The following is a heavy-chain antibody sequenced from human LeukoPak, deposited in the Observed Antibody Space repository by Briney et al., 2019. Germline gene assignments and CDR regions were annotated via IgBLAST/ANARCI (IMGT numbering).Heavy chain of an antibody. D-gene: IGHD2-2*01. J-gene: IGHJ4*02. Sequence: GGSLRLSCAASGFTFSDHYMDWVRQAPGKGLEWIGRTRNKANSYTTEYAASVKGRFTISRDDSKNSLYLQMNSLKTEDTAVYYCASALGYCSSTSCDYWGQGTLVTVSS. CDR2: TRNKANSYTT. CDR1: GFTFSDHY. CDR3: ASALGYCSSTSCDY. V-gene: IGHV3-72*01.